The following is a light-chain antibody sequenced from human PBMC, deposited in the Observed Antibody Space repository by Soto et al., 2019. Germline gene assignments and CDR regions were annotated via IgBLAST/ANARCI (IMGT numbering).Light chain of an antibody. Sequence: QSALTQPPSASGSPGQSVTISCTGTSSDVGGYNYVSWYQQHPGKAPKLMISEVSKRPSGVPDRFSGSKSGNTASLTVSGIQAEEEADYYCSSYADSIVLFGGGTKLTVL. CDR3: SSYADSIVL. V-gene: IGLV2-8*01. CDR2: EVS. CDR1: SSDVGGYNY. J-gene: IGLJ2*01.